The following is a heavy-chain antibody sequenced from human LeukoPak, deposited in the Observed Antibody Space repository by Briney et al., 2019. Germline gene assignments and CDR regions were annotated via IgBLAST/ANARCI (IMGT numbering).Heavy chain of an antibody. J-gene: IGHJ4*02. D-gene: IGHD3-3*01. V-gene: IGHV4-30-4*08. Sequence: SETLSLTCTVSGGSISSGDYYWSWIRQPPGKGLEWIGYIYYSGSTYYNPSLKSRVTISVDTSKNQFSLKLSSVTAADTAVYYCARSPALLRFLEWFPGPFDYWGQGTLVTVSS. CDR3: ARSPALLRFLEWFPGPFDY. CDR1: GGSISSGDYY. CDR2: IYYSGST.